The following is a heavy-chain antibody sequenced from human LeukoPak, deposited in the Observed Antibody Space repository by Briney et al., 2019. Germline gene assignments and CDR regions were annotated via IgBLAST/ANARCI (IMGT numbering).Heavy chain of an antibody. D-gene: IGHD6-13*01. J-gene: IGHJ4*02. V-gene: IGHV3-53*04. CDR3: ARSSTLAAAAHFDY. CDR2: IYSGGST. CDR1: GFTVSSNY. Sequence: PGGSLRLSCAASGFTVSSNYMSWVRQAPGKGLEWVSVIYSGGSTYYADSVKGRFTISRHNCKNTLYLQMNSLRAEDTAVYYCARSSTLAAAAHFDYWGQGTLVTVSS.